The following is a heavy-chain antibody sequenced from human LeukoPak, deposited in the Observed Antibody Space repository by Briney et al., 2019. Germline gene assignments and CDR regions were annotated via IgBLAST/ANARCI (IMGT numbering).Heavy chain of an antibody. CDR3: ARDRGVPYYYYGMDV. V-gene: IGHV4-59*01. CDR1: GGSISSYY. CDR2: IYCSGST. Sequence: SETLSLTCTVSGGSISSYYWSWIRQPPGKGLEWIGYIYCSGSTNYNPSLKSRVTISVDTSKNQFSLKLSSVTAADTAVYYCARDRGVPYYYYGMDVWGQGTTVTVSS. J-gene: IGHJ6*02.